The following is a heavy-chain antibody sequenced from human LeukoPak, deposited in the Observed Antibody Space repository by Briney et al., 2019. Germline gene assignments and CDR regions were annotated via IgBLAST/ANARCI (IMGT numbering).Heavy chain of an antibody. V-gene: IGHV3-23*01. Sequence: GGSLRLSCAASGFTFNKFAMSWVRQAPGKGLEWVSGIIENGGETYYADSVRGRFTISRDNSKNTLYLQMNSLRAEDTAVYYCAKDHGDSSGYYDYWGQGTLVTVSS. CDR2: IIENGGET. J-gene: IGHJ4*02. CDR3: AKDHGDSSGYYDY. CDR1: GFTFNKFA. D-gene: IGHD3-22*01.